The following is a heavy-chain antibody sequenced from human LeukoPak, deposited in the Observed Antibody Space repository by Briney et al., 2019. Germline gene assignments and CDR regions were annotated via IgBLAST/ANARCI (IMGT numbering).Heavy chain of an antibody. J-gene: IGHJ4*02. CDR1: GGSFSGYS. CDR3: ARVRCSSTSCYVKAFDY. V-gene: IGHV4-34*01. CDR2: INHSGST. D-gene: IGHD2-2*01. Sequence: SETLSLTCAVYGGSFSGYSWNWIRQPPGEGLEWIGEINHSGSTNYNPSLKSRVTISVDTSENQFSLKLRSVTAADTAVYYCARVRCSSTSCYVKAFDYWGQGTLVTVSS.